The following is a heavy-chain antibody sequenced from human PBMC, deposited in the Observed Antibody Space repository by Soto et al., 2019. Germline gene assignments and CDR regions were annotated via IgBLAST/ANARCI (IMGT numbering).Heavy chain of an antibody. Sequence: EVQLLESGGSLVQPGGSLRLSCAASGFTFSSYPMVWVRQAPGKGLESISSISGSGTSYYADSVKGRFTISRDNSESTLYLQMNSLRAEDTAVYYCAKVITTDISYWYGMDVWGQGTTVTVSS. J-gene: IGHJ6*02. V-gene: IGHV3-23*01. D-gene: IGHD1-26*01. CDR3: AKVITTDISYWYGMDV. CDR1: GFTFSSYP. CDR2: ISGSGTS.